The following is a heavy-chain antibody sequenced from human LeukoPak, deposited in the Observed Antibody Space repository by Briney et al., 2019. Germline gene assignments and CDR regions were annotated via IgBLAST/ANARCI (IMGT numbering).Heavy chain of an antibody. CDR2: IIPIFGTA. D-gene: IGHD6-13*01. CDR1: GGTFSSYA. J-gene: IGHJ4*02. Sequence: SVKVSCKASGGTFSSYAISWVRQPPGQGLEWMGGIIPIFGTANYAQKFQGRVTITTDESTSTAYMELSSLRSEDTAVYYCAREPIATHYYFDYWGQGTLVTVSS. V-gene: IGHV1-69*05. CDR3: AREPIATHYYFDY.